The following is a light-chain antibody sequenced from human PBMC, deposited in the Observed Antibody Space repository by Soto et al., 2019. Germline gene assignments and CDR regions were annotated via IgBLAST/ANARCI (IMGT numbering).Light chain of an antibody. CDR3: QQYNNWPDMYT. Sequence: EMVMTQSPATLSVSPGERVILSCRASRSVGTTLAWYQQKPGQAPRLLIYGASTRGTGIPARFSGSGSGTDFTLTISSLQSEDFAVYYCQQYNNWPDMYTFGQGTKLEIK. CDR1: RSVGTT. J-gene: IGKJ2*01. CDR2: GAS. V-gene: IGKV3-15*01.